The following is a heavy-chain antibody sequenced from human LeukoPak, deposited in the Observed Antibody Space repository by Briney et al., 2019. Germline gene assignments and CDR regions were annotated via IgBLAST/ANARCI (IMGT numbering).Heavy chain of an antibody. CDR3: ARGPADCSSTSCLFHAFDI. Sequence: PGGSLRLSCAASGFTFSSYSMNWVRQAPGKGPEWVSSISSSSSYIYHADSVKGRFTISRDNAKNSLYLQMNSLRAEDTAVYYCARGPADCSSTSCLFHAFDIWGQGTMVTVSS. V-gene: IGHV3-21*01. CDR1: GFTFSSYS. J-gene: IGHJ3*02. D-gene: IGHD2-2*01. CDR2: ISSSSSYI.